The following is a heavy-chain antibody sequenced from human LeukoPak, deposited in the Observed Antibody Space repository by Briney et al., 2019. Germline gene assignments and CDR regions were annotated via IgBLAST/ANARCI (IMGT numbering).Heavy chain of an antibody. CDR2: INHSGST. CDR3: ARGGYYGGTTQYYFDY. J-gene: IGHJ4*02. Sequence: SETLSLTCAVYGGSFSGYYWSRIRQPPGKGLEWIGEINHSGSTNYNPSLKSRVTISVDTSKNQFSLKLSSVTAADTAVYYCARGGYYGGTTQYYFDYWGQGTLVTVSS. CDR1: GGSFSGYY. D-gene: IGHD3-10*01. V-gene: IGHV4-34*01.